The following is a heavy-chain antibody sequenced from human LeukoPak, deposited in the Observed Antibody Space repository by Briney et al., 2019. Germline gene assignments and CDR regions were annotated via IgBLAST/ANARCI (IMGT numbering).Heavy chain of an antibody. CDR3: AKLLPPFTGTTNY. D-gene: IGHD1-7*01. J-gene: IGHJ4*02. CDR1: GGTFSSYA. Sequence: ASVKVSCKASGGTFSSYAISWVRQAPGQGLEWMGGITPIFGTANYAQKFQGRVTITADESTSTAYMELSSLRSEDTAVYYCAKLLPPFTGTTNYWGQGTLVTVSS. CDR2: ITPIFGTA. V-gene: IGHV1-69*13.